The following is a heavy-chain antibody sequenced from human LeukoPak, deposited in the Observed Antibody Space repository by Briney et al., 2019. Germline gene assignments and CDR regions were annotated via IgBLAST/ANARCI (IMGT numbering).Heavy chain of an antibody. Sequence: PGGSLRLSCAASGFTFSDYYISWIRQAPGKGLEWASYISSSGSTIYYADSVKGRFTISRDNAKNSLYLQMNSLRAEDTAVYYCARGAYDYVWGSHRPFDYWGQGTLVTVSS. D-gene: IGHD3-16*02. CDR2: ISSSGSTI. CDR1: GFTFSDYY. V-gene: IGHV3-11*04. J-gene: IGHJ4*02. CDR3: ARGAYDYVWGSHRPFDY.